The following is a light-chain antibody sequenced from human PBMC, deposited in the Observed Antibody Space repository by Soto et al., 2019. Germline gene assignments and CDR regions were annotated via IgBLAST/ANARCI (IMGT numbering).Light chain of an antibody. Sequence: EIVLTQSPGTLSLSPGERATLSCRASQSVSSSYLAWYQQKPGQAPRLLIYGASSRATGIPDRFSGSGSGTDFTLTISRLEPEDFAVYFCQHYGNSPPFTFGHGTKVEIK. CDR3: QHYGNSPPFT. V-gene: IGKV3-20*01. J-gene: IGKJ2*01. CDR1: QSVSSSY. CDR2: GAS.